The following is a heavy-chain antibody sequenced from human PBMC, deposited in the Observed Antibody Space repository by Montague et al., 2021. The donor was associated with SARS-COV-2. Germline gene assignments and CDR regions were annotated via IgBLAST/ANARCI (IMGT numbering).Heavy chain of an antibody. D-gene: IGHD1-14*01. Sequence: SETLSLTCSRPVSSNSGADWKCIRLYSSHRSDWYGDFCSIRSTDYNPSLKSRATISRDTSKNQFSLKVRSVTAADTAVYYWARETMTADAFDIWGQGTMVTVS. V-gene: IGHV4-59*01. CDR3: ARETMTADAFDI. CDR1: VSSNSGAD. CDR2: FCSIRST. J-gene: IGHJ3*02.